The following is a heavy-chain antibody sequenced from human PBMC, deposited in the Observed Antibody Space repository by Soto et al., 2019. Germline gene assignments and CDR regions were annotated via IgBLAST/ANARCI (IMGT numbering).Heavy chain of an antibody. D-gene: IGHD1-7*01. CDR3: FRGTPTHGLDI. Sequence: PGGSLRLSFGGSGFRFSDYPLNWVRQAPGQGLEWVANINRRRTSTYYVDFVRGRFSTTRDSTRNPLYLNMDSLRVEYTAKYYCFRGTPTHGLDIWGRGTTVSVSS. CDR1: GFRFSDYP. V-gene: IGHV3-7*03. J-gene: IGHJ6*02. CDR2: INRRRTST.